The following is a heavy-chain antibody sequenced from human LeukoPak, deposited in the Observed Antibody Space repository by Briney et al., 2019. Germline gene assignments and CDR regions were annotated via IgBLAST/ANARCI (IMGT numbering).Heavy chain of an antibody. CDR3: ARIPSYSPSDDAFDI. CDR1: GYTFTSYG. Sequence: GASVKVSCTASGYTFTSYGISWVRQAPGQGLEWMGWISAYNGNTNYAQKLQGRVTMTTDTSTSTAYMELRSLRSDDTAVYYCARIPSYSPSDDAFDIWGQGTMVTVSS. J-gene: IGHJ3*02. CDR2: ISAYNGNT. V-gene: IGHV1-18*01. D-gene: IGHD1-26*01.